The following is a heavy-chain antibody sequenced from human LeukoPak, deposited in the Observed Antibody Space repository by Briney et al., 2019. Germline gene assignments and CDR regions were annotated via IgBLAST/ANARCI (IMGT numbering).Heavy chain of an antibody. Sequence: ASVKVSCKASGYTFTGYYMHWVRQAPGQGLEWMGWINPNSGGTNYAQKFQGRVTMARDTSISTAYMELSRLRSDDTAVYYCARSQPRYYSDSSGYYYWGQGTLVTVSS. D-gene: IGHD3-22*01. CDR2: INPNSGGT. J-gene: IGHJ4*02. CDR3: ARSQPRYYSDSSGYYY. V-gene: IGHV1-2*02. CDR1: GYTFTGYY.